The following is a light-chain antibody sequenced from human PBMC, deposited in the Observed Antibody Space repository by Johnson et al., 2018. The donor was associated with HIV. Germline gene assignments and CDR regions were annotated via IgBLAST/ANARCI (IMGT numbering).Light chain of an antibody. CDR3: ATWDSSLSVYV. CDR2: DNS. J-gene: IGLJ1*01. Sequence: QSVLTQPPSVSAAPGQKVTIFCSGSSSKIGNKYVSWYQQFPGTAPKVLIYDNSKRPSGIPDRFSGSTSGTSATLVITGLQTGDEADYHCATWDSSLSVYVFGTGTKVTVL. CDR1: SSKIGNKY. V-gene: IGLV1-51*01.